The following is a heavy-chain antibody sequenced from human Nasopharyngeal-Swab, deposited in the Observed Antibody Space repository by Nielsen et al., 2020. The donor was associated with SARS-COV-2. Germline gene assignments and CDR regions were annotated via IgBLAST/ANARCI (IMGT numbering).Heavy chain of an antibody. CDR2: ISSSGSTI. J-gene: IGHJ3*02. Sequence: GGSLRLSCAASGFTFSDYYMSWIRQAPGKGLEWVSYISSSGSTIYYADSVNGRFTISRDNAKNSLYLQMNSLRAEDTAVYYCARVVGYDFWSGLGAFDIWGQGTMVTVSS. V-gene: IGHV3-11*01. CDR3: ARVVGYDFWSGLGAFDI. CDR1: GFTFSDYY. D-gene: IGHD3-3*01.